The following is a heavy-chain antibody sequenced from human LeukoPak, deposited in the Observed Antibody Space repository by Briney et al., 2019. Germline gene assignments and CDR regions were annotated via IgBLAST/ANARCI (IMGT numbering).Heavy chain of an antibody. CDR3: ARYGDYDGDAFDI. D-gene: IGHD4-17*01. CDR1: GGSISSYY. J-gene: IGHJ3*02. CDR2: IYYSGST. Sequence: PSETLSLTCTVSGGSISSYYWSWIRQPPGKGLEWIGYIYYSGSTNYNPSLKSRVTISVDTSKNQFSLKLSSVTAADTAVYYCARYGDYDGDAFDIWGQGTMVTVSS. V-gene: IGHV4-59*01.